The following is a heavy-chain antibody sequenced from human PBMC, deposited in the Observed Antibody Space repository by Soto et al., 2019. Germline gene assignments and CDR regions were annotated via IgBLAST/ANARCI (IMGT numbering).Heavy chain of an antibody. CDR3: PREDLYILNYGCFDP. CDR1: GATFSSYA. J-gene: IGHJ5*02. CDR2: IIPIFGTA. D-gene: IGHD1-7*01. Sequence: GTSVKVSCKASGATFSSYAISWVRQAPGQGVEWRGGIIPIFGTANYAQKFQGRVTITADESTSTAYMELSSLRSEDTAVYYSPREDLYILNYGCFDPWGKGTLVTVSS. V-gene: IGHV1-69*13.